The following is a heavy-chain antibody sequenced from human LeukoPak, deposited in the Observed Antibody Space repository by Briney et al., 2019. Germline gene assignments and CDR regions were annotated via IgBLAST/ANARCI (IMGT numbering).Heavy chain of an antibody. V-gene: IGHV4-31*03. CDR3: ARDREYYYDSSGQNWFDP. Sequence: SETLSLTCTVSGVSISSGGYYWGWIRQHPGKGLEWIGYIYYSGSTYYNPSLKSRVTISVDTSKNQFSLKLSSVTAADTAVYYCARDREYYYDSSGQNWFDPWGQGTLVTVSS. CDR2: IYYSGST. D-gene: IGHD3-22*01. CDR1: GVSISSGGYY. J-gene: IGHJ5*02.